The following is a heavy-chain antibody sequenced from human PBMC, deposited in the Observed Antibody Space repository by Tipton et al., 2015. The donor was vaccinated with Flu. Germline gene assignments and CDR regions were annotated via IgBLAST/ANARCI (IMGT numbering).Heavy chain of an antibody. V-gene: IGHV3-33*01. Sequence: QLVQSGGGVVQPGRSLRLSCAASGFTFSSYGMHWVRQAPGKGLEWVAVIWYDGSNKYYADSVTGRFTISRDNSKNTLYLQMNSLRAEDTAVYYCARDDGYSSSWYEAFDIWGQGTMVTVSS. CDR1: GFTFSSYG. CDR2: IWYDGSNK. D-gene: IGHD6-13*01. J-gene: IGHJ3*02. CDR3: ARDDGYSSSWYEAFDI.